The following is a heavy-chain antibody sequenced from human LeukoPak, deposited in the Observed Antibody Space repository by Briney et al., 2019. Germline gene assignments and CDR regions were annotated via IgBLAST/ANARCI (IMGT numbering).Heavy chain of an antibody. J-gene: IGHJ4*02. CDR2: VNREGTTT. CDR3: ARDLDWILFDY. CDR1: GFTFNTYW. Sequence: GGSLRLSCAASGFTFNTYWMHWVRQAPGKGLVWVASVNREGTTTTYADSVKGRFTISRDNAKNTLYLQMNNLRAEDTAVYYCARDLDWILFDYWGQGTLVTVSS. D-gene: IGHD3-9*01. V-gene: IGHV3-74*03.